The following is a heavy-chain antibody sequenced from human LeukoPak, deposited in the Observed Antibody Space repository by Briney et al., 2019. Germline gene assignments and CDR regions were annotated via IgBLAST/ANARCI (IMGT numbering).Heavy chain of an antibody. CDR3: ARVAQGATTENYFYYYMDV. V-gene: IGHV3-21*01. CDR2: ITSRSSHI. D-gene: IGHD4-11*01. CDR1: GFSFNSYT. J-gene: IGHJ6*03. Sequence: GGSLRLSCEASGFSFNSYTITWVRQAPGKGLESVSSITSRSSHIYIADSVKGRFTISRDNAKNSLFLQMSSLRVEDTAVYYCARVAQGATTENYFYYYMDVWGKGTTVTVSS.